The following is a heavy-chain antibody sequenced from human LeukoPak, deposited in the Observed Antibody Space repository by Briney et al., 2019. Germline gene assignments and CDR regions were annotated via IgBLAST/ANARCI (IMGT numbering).Heavy chain of an antibody. J-gene: IGHJ4*02. CDR1: VGTFSTYA. Sequence: SVTVSCKASVGTFSTYAISWVRQAPGQGREWMGGIIPIFGTANYAQKFQGRVTITADESTSTAYMELSSLRSEDTAVYYCASTALYYDILTGYYDYWGQGTLVTVSS. CDR3: ASTALYYDILTGYYDY. D-gene: IGHD3-9*01. V-gene: IGHV1-69*13. CDR2: IIPIFGTA.